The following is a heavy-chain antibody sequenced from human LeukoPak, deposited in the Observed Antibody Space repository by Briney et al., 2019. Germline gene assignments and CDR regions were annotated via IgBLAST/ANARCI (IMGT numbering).Heavy chain of an antibody. J-gene: IGHJ4*02. CDR3: ARAVLHSRSPFDY. V-gene: IGHV3-7*01. D-gene: IGHD2-21*01. CDR1: GFTFSSYW. CDR2: IKQDGSEK. Sequence: GGSLRLSCAAAGFTFSSYWMSWVRQGPGKGLEWVANIKQDGSEKYYVDSVKGRFTISRDNAKNSLYLQMNSLRAEDTAVYYCARAVLHSRSPFDYWGQGTLVTVSS.